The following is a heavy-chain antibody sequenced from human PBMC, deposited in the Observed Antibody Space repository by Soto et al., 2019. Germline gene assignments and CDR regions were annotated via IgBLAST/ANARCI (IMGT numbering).Heavy chain of an antibody. CDR2: IIPIFGTA. V-gene: IGHV1-69*13. J-gene: IGHJ6*02. CDR3: ASSYWNSDQTSYSYYYGMDV. D-gene: IGHD1-7*01. Sequence: SVKVSCKASGGTFSSYAISWVRQAPGQGLEWMGGIIPIFGTANYAQKFQGRVTITADESTSTAYMELSSLRSEDTAVYYCASSYWNSDQTSYSYYYGMDVWGQGTTVTVSS. CDR1: GGTFSSYA.